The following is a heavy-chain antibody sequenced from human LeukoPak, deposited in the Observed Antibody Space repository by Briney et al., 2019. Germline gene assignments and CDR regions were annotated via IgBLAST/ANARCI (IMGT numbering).Heavy chain of an antibody. Sequence: KPSETLSLTCTVSGGSISSGGYYWSWIRQPPGKGLEWIGEINHSGSTNYNPSLKSRVTISVDTSKNQFSLKLSSVTAADTAVYYCASSYNWNYVRGWLIWGQGTLVTVSS. CDR1: GGSISSGGYY. D-gene: IGHD1-7*01. V-gene: IGHV4-39*07. CDR3: ASSYNWNYVRGWLI. J-gene: IGHJ4*02. CDR2: INHSGST.